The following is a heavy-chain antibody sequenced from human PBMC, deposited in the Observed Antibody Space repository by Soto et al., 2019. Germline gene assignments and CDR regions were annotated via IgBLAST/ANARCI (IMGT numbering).Heavy chain of an antibody. Sequence: SETLSLTCTVSGGSISSYYWSWIRQPPGKGLEWIGYIYYSGSTNYNPSLKSRVTISVDTSKNQFSLKLSSVTAADTAVYYCARAWSGYYGPYFDYWGQGTLVTVSS. CDR2: IYYSGST. D-gene: IGHD3-3*01. CDR1: GGSISSYY. V-gene: IGHV4-59*01. CDR3: ARAWSGYYGPYFDY. J-gene: IGHJ4*02.